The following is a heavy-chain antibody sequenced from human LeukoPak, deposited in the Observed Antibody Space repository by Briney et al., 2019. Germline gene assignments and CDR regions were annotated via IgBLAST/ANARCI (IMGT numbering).Heavy chain of an antibody. CDR3: AGGIAAFDY. Sequence: PSETLSLTCTVSGGSISSYYWSWIRQPPGKGLEWIGEINHSGSTNYNPSLKSRVTISVDTSKNQFSLKLSSVTAADTAVYYCAGGIAAFDYWGQGTLVTVSS. V-gene: IGHV4-34*01. D-gene: IGHD6-25*01. J-gene: IGHJ4*02. CDR1: GGSISSYY. CDR2: INHSGST.